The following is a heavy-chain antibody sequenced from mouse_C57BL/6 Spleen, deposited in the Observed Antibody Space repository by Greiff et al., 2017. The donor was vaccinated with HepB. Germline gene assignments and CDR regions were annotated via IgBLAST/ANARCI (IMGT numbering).Heavy chain of an antibody. Sequence: ESGGGLVKPGGSLKLSCAASGFTFSSYTMSWVRQTPEKRLEWVATISGGGGNTYYPDSVKGRFTISRDNAKNTLYLQMSSLRSEDTALYYCARHIYDYDVPFAYWGQGTLVTVSA. CDR3: ARHIYDYDVPFAY. CDR2: ISGGGGNT. D-gene: IGHD2-4*01. CDR1: GFTFSSYT. J-gene: IGHJ3*01. V-gene: IGHV5-9*01.